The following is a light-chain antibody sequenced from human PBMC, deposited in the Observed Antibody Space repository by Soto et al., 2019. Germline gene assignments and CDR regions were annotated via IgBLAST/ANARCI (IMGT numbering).Light chain of an antibody. CDR2: AAS. V-gene: IGKV1-39*01. J-gene: IGKJ5*01. CDR3: QQNSSPPPIT. Sequence: DIQMTQSPSSLSASVGDRVTITCRASQNIANFLNWYQQKPRKAPKLLIYAASSLQSGVPSRFSGGGFGTDFTLTISSLQSEDFATYYCQQNSSPPPITFGQGTRLDIK. CDR1: QNIANF.